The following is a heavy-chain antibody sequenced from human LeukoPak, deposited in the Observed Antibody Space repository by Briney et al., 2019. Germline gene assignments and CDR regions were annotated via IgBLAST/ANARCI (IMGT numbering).Heavy chain of an antibody. J-gene: IGHJ6*02. CDR2: ISYDGSNK. CDR1: GFTFSSYG. CDR3: AKDQWLATVPYYYYGMDV. Sequence: GGSLRLSCAASGFTFSSYGMYWVRQAPGKGLEWVAVISYDGSNKYYGDSVKGRFTISRDNSKNTMYLQMNSLRAEDTAVYYCAKDQWLATVPYYYYGMDVWGQGTTVTVSS. D-gene: IGHD6-19*01. V-gene: IGHV3-30*18.